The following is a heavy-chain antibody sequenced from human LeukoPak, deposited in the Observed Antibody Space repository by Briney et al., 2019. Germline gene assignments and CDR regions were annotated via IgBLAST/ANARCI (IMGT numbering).Heavy chain of an antibody. D-gene: IGHD1-7*01. CDR2: ISSSSSYI. Sequence: GGSLRLSCAASGFTFSSYSMNWVRQAPGKGLEWVSSISSSSSYIYYADSVKGRFTISRDNAKNSLYLQMNSLRAEDTAVYYCARDLRDQGNYEDYWGQGTLVTVSS. CDR1: GFTFSSYS. J-gene: IGHJ4*02. V-gene: IGHV3-21*01. CDR3: ARDLRDQGNYEDY.